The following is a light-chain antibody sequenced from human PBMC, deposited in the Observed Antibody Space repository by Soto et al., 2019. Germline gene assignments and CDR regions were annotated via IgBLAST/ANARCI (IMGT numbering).Light chain of an antibody. CDR3: QQRSNWPVT. Sequence: EIVLTQSPATLSLSPGERATLSCRASQSVSRFFAWYQQKPGQPPRLLIYDASSRATGIPARFSGSGSGTDFTLTISSLEPADFAVYYCQQRSNWPVTFGQGTKVEIK. J-gene: IGKJ1*01. CDR2: DAS. CDR1: QSVSRF. V-gene: IGKV3-11*01.